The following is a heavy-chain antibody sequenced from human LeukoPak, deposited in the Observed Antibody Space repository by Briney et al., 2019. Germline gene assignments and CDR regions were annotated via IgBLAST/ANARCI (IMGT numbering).Heavy chain of an antibody. CDR1: GFTFSSSA. J-gene: IGHJ4*02. D-gene: IGHD5-18*01. V-gene: IGHV3-21*01. CDR3: ARDGGRGYNSPFDY. Sequence: GGSLRLSCAASGFTFSSSAMNWVRQAPGKGLEWVSSINQISSHIYYAESVRGRFSISRDNAKNSVYLQMNSLGAEDTAVYYCARDGGRGYNSPFDYWGQGTLVTVSS. CDR2: INQISSHI.